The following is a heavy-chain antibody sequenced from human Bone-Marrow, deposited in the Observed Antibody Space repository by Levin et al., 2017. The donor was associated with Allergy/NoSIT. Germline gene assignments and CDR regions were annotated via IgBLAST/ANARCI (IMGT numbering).Heavy chain of an antibody. Sequence: GGSLRLSCAASGFTFWSYWMTWVRQAPGKGLEWVANIKQDGSEKNYVDSVKGRFTISRDNAKNSLYLQMKSLRADDTAVYFCARGLYCSSSSCYGVPADWFDPWGQGTRVTVSS. V-gene: IGHV3-7*01. D-gene: IGHD2-2*01. CDR2: IKQDGSEK. CDR1: GFTFWSYW. CDR3: ARGLYCSSSSCYGVPADWFDP. J-gene: IGHJ5*02.